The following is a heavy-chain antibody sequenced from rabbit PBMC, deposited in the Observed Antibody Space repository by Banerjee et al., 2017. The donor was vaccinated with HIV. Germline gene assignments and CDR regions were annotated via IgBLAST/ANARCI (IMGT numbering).Heavy chain of an antibody. Sequence: QSLEESGGDLVKPGASLTLSCTASGFSFTNYWIWWVRQAPGKGLEWIACIYGGSIGSTHYASWAKGRFTISKTSSTTVTLQMTSLTAADTATYFCARDYGGITYDLWGQGTLVTVS. CDR1: GFSFTNYW. CDR2: IYGGSIGST. D-gene: IGHD8-1*01. V-gene: IGHV1S40*01. J-gene: IGHJ4*01. CDR3: ARDYGGITYDL.